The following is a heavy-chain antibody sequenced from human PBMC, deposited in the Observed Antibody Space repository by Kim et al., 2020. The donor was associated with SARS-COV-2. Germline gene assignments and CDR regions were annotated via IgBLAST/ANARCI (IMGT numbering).Heavy chain of an antibody. CDR2: MNPNSGNT. CDR1: GYTFTSYD. D-gene: IGHD3-10*01. Sequence: ASVKVSCKASGYTFTSYDINWVRQATGQGLEWMGWMNPNSGNTGYAQKFQGRVTMTRNTSISTAYMELSSLRSEDTAVYYCARVSMVRGVIIFWVGAFDIWGQGTMVTVSS. CDR3: ARVSMVRGVIIFWVGAFDI. V-gene: IGHV1-8*01. J-gene: IGHJ3*02.